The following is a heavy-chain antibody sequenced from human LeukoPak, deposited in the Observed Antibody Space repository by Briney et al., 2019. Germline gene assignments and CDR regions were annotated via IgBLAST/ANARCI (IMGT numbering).Heavy chain of an antibody. D-gene: IGHD3-22*01. CDR3: ARATLRETYYYDSSGPLQH. V-gene: IGHV3-21*03. Sequence: GGSLRLSFAASGFTFSSYSMNWVRQAPGKGLEWVSSIGSSSSYIYYADSVKGRFTISRDNAKNSLYLQMNSLRAEATAVYYCARATLRETYYYDSSGPLQHWGQGTLVTVSS. CDR2: IGSSSSYI. J-gene: IGHJ1*01. CDR1: GFTFSSYS.